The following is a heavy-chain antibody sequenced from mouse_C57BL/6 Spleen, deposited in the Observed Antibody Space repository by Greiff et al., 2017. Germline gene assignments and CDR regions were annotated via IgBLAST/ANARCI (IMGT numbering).Heavy chain of an antibody. J-gene: IGHJ3*01. D-gene: IGHD3-3*01. CDR3: ARLGGIRPFAY. CDR1: GYTFTSYW. CDR2: IDPSDSYT. V-gene: IGHV1-69*01. Sequence: QVQLQQPGAELVMPGASVKLSCKASGYTFTSYWMHWVKQRPGQGLEWIGEIDPSDSYTNYNQKFKGKSTLTVDKSSSTAYMQLSSLTSEDSAVYCWARLGGIRPFAYWGQGTRVTGSA.